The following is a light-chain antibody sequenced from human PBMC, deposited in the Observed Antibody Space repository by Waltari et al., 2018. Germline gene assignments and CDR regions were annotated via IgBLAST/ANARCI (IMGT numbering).Light chain of an antibody. CDR2: AAS. CDR3: QQGYTDPMYT. V-gene: IGKV1-39*01. Sequence: DIQMTPSPSSLAASVGDRVTITCRESQSIGKYVNWYQHRPGEAPKLLISAASTLRSGVPSRFSGSGSGTDFTLTISSLQPEDFAVYYCQQGYTDPMYTFGQGTKLEI. J-gene: IGKJ2*01. CDR1: QSIGKY.